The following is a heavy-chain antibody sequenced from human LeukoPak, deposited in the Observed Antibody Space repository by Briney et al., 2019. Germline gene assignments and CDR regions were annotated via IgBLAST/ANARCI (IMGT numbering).Heavy chain of an antibody. J-gene: IGHJ5*02. Sequence: GGSLRLSCAASGFTFSSYAMSWVRQAPGKGLEWVSAISGSGLSTYYADSVKGRFSISRDNSKNTLYLQMNSLRAEDTAVYYCARVAVAGTNWFDPWGQGTLVTVSS. CDR3: ARVAVAGTNWFDP. D-gene: IGHD6-19*01. CDR2: ISGSGLST. CDR1: GFTFSSYA. V-gene: IGHV3-23*01.